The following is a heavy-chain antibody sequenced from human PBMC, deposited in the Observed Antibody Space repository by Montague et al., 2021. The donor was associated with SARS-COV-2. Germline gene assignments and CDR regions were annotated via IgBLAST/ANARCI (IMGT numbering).Heavy chain of an antibody. CDR2: IHYSGST. J-gene: IGHJ4*02. CDR1: GGSISSSSYY. V-gene: IGHV4-39*01. Sequence: SETLSLTCTVSGGSISSSSYYWGWIRQPPGKGLEWIGSIHYSGSTYYNPSRKSRVSISADTSKSQLSLKLSSVTAADTAVYSCARPGNTHIARIVVVIGYYDYWGQGTLVTASS. D-gene: IGHD3-22*01. CDR3: ARPGNTHIARIVVVIGYYDY.